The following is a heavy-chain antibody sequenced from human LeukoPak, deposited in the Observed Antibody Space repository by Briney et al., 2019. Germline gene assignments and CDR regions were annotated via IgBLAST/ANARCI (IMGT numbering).Heavy chain of an antibody. CDR3: ARDSYYVDYYGSGSYDYYYYMDV. J-gene: IGHJ6*03. V-gene: IGHV3-30*02. D-gene: IGHD3-10*01. Sequence: GGSLRLSCAASGFTFSSYGMHWVRQAPGKGLEWVAFIRYDGSNKYYADSVKGRFTISRDNSKNTLYLQMNSLRAEDTAVYYCARDSYYVDYYGSGSYDYYYYMDVWGKGTTVTVSS. CDR1: GFTFSSYG. CDR2: IRYDGSNK.